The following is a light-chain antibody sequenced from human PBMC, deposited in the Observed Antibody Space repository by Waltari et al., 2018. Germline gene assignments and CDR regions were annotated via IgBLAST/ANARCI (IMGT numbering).Light chain of an antibody. Sequence: RASQELSECLPLYQQKPGKVPNLLIYGASTLHSGDSSRFSGSGSRTEFTLTISGLPPEDVATYYCQKYNSPPFTFGPGTKVDLK. CDR2: GAS. CDR3: QKYNSPPFT. CDR1: QELSEC. V-gene: IGKV1-27*01. J-gene: IGKJ3*01.